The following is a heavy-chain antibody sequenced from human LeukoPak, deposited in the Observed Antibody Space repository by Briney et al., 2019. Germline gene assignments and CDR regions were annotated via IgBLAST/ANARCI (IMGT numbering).Heavy chain of an antibody. CDR1: GGSISTSSYY. V-gene: IGHV4-39*07. CDR3: ARGTTVTTSRLFDY. CDR2: IYYSGST. J-gene: IGHJ4*02. Sequence: SETLSLTCTVSGGSISTSSYYWGWIRQPPGKGLEWIGSIYYSGSTYYNPSLKSRVTISVDTSKNQFSLKLSSVTAADTAVYYCARGTTVTTSRLFDYWGQGTLVTVSS. D-gene: IGHD4-17*01.